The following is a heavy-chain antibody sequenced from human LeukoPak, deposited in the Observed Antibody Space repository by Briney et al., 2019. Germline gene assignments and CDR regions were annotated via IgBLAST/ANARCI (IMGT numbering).Heavy chain of an antibody. Sequence: SETLSLTCTVSGGSISSGSYYWSWIRQPAGKGLEWIGRIYTSGSTNYNPSLKSRVTISVDTSKNQFSLKLSSVTAADTAVYYCARGPRGLWHHDYWGQGTLVTVSS. J-gene: IGHJ4*02. CDR1: GGSISSGSYY. D-gene: IGHD2-21*01. V-gene: IGHV4-61*02. CDR3: ARGPRGLWHHDY. CDR2: IYTSGST.